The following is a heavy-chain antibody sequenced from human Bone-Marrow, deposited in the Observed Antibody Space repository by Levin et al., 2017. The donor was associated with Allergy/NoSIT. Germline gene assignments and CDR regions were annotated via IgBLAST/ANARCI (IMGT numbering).Heavy chain of an antibody. CDR3: AKDEVEAAAGTPPSYYFDY. CDR1: GFTFSSYG. J-gene: IGHJ4*02. CDR2: ISYDGSNK. V-gene: IGHV3-30*18. D-gene: IGHD6-13*01. Sequence: LSLTCAASGFTFSSYGMHWVRPAPGKGLEWVAVISYDGSNKYYADSVKGRFTISRDNSKNTLYLQMNSLRAEDTAVYYCAKDEVEAAAGTPPSYYFDYWGQGTLVTVSA.